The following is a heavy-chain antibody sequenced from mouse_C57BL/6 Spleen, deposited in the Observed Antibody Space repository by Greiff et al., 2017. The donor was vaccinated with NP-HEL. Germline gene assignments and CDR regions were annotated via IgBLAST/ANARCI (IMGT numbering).Heavy chain of an antibody. D-gene: IGHD3-2*02. V-gene: IGHV1-26*01. J-gene: IGHJ3*01. CDR1: GYTFTDYY. CDR2: INPNNGGT. Sequence: EVQLQQSGPELVKPGASVKISCKASGYTFTDYYMNWVKQSHGKSLEWIGDINPNNGGTSYNQKFKGKATLTVDKSSSTAYMELRSLTSEDSAVYYCARVNHSSGYESYWGQGTLVTVSA. CDR3: ARVNHSSGYESY.